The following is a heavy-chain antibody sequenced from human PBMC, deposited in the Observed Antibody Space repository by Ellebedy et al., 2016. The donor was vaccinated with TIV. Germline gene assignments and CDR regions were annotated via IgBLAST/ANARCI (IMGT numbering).Heavy chain of an antibody. Sequence: ASVKVSCKASGYTFTSYGISWARQAPGQGLEWMGWISAYNGNTNYAQKLQGRVTMTTDTSTSTANLALSSLRSKDTAVYYCAAGYSSGWYVEDWGQGTLVTVSS. V-gene: IGHV1-18*01. J-gene: IGHJ4*02. CDR3: AAGYSSGWYVED. D-gene: IGHD6-19*01. CDR2: ISAYNGNT. CDR1: GYTFTSYG.